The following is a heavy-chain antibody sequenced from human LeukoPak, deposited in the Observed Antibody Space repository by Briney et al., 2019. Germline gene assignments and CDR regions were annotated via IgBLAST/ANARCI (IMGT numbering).Heavy chain of an antibody. J-gene: IGHJ4*02. CDR1: GYTFTSYG. D-gene: IGHD3-9*01. CDR3: AISFDWLLRGIYYFDY. CDR2: ISAYNGNT. Sequence: ASVKVSCKASGYTFTSYGISWVRQAPGQGLEWMGWISAYNGNTNYAQKLQGRVTMTTDTSTSTAYMELRSLRSDDTAVYYCAISFDWLLRGIYYFDYWGQGTLVTVSS. V-gene: IGHV1-18*01.